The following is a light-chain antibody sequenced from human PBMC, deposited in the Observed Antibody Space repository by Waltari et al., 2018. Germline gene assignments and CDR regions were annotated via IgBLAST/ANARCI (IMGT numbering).Light chain of an antibody. Sequence: ADQTLANIYLAWYQQKPGQAPRLLICRSSSRATGIPDRFSGSGSGTDFTLTISRLEPEDFAVYYCQQYGMSPRTFGQGTKVEIK. CDR2: RSS. CDR3: QQYGMSPRT. V-gene: IGKV3-20*01. CDR1: QTLANIY. J-gene: IGKJ1*01.